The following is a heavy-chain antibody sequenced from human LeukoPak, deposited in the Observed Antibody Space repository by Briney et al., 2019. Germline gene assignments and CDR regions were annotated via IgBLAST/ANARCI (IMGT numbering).Heavy chain of an antibody. D-gene: IGHD3-10*01. CDR2: ISGSGGST. CDR1: GFTFSSYA. V-gene: IGHV3-23*01. CDR3: AKESGSGSYFLFYFDY. Sequence: GGSLRLSCAASGFTFSSYAMSWVRQAPGKGLEWASAISGSGGSTYYADSVKGRFTISRDNSKNTLYLQMNSLRAEDTAVYYCAKESGSGSYFLFYFDYWGQGTLVTVSS. J-gene: IGHJ4*02.